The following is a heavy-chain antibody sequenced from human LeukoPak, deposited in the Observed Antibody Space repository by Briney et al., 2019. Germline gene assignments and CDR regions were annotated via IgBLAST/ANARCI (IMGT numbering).Heavy chain of an antibody. Sequence: GGSLRFSCAASGFTLSTYWMSWVRQAPGKGLEWVANIKQDGSDKRYVDSVKGRFTISRDNAKSSLYLQMNSPRAEDTAVYYCARGDSSYAFDIWGQGTMVTVSS. CDR2: IKQDGSDK. CDR3: ARGDSSYAFDI. J-gene: IGHJ3*02. D-gene: IGHD3-22*01. CDR1: GFTLSTYW. V-gene: IGHV3-7*01.